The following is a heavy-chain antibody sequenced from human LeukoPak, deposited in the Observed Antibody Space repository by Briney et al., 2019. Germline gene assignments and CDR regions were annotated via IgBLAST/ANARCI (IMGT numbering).Heavy chain of an antibody. CDR1: GFIFSSYA. Sequence: PGGSLRLSCAASGFIFSSYAMSWVRQAPGKGLEWVSAITDSGGDTYTADSVKGRFTISRDNSKNTLYMQMNSLRVEDTAVYYCASGSRYSRPYYFDNWGQGTLVTVSS. V-gene: IGHV3-23*01. D-gene: IGHD2-21*01. CDR3: ASGSRYSRPYYFDN. J-gene: IGHJ4*02. CDR2: ITDSGGDT.